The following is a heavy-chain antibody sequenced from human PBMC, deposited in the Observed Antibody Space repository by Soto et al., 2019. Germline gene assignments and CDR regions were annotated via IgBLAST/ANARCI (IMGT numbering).Heavy chain of an antibody. D-gene: IGHD6-13*01. CDR3: ARTGYSSSWHSRDYYGMDV. CDR2: ISAYNGNT. J-gene: IGHJ6*02. Sequence: ASVKVSCKASGYTFPSYGISWVRQAPGQGLEWMGWISAYNGNTNYAQKLQDRVTMTTDTSTSTAYMELRSLRSDDTAVYYCARTGYSSSWHSRDYYGMDVWGQGTTVTVSS. V-gene: IGHV1-18*01. CDR1: GYTFPSYG.